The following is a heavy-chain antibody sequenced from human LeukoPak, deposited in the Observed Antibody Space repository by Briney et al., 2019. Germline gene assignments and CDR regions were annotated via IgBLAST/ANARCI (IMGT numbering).Heavy chain of an antibody. V-gene: IGHV4-61*01. D-gene: IGHD3-10*01. CDR3: ARRTGSYFGQFDS. CDR2: IYYSGSA. CDR1: GGSISSGSYY. Sequence: SETLSLTCTVSGGSISSGSYYWSWIRQPPRKGLEWIGYIYYSGSANYNPSLKSRITISVDTSKNKFSLRLRSVTAADTAIYYCARRTGSYFGQFDSWGQGTLVTVSS. J-gene: IGHJ4*02.